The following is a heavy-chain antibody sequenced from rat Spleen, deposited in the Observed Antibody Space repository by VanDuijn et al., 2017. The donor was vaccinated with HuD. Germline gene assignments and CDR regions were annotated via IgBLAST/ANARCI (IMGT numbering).Heavy chain of an antibody. V-gene: IGHV2-6*01. Sequence: QVQLKESGPGLVQSSQTLSLSCTVSGFSLISYAVNWVRQPPGKGLEWIAAISSGGSTYYNSALKSRLSISRDTPKSQVFLKMNSLQTEDTAIYYCASLTTGIPLDYWYFDFWGPGTMVTVSS. J-gene: IGHJ1*01. CDR1: GFSLISYA. CDR3: ASLTTGIPLDYWYFDF. D-gene: IGHD1-9*01. CDR2: ISSGGST.